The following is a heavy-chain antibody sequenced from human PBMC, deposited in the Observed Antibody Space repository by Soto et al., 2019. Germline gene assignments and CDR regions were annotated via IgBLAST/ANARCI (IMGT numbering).Heavy chain of an antibody. CDR3: AREDIVVVPAAIDWIWFDP. CDR2: IYYSGST. J-gene: IGHJ5*02. CDR1: GGSVSSGSYY. V-gene: IGHV4-61*01. Sequence: SETLSLTCTVSGGSVSSGSYYWSWIRQPPGKGLEWIGYIYYSGSTNYNPSLKSRVTISVDTSKNQFSLKLSSVTAADTAVYYCAREDIVVVPAAIDWIWFDPWGQGTLVTVSS. D-gene: IGHD2-2*01.